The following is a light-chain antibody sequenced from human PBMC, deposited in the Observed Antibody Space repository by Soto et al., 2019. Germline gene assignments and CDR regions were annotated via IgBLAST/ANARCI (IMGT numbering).Light chain of an antibody. V-gene: IGKV3-11*01. Sequence: EIVLTQSPAILSLSPGERATLSCRASQSVSTSLAWYQQKPGQAPRLLIYDTSNRASGVPARFSVSGSGTDFTLTISSLEPEDFAVYYCRQRSNWPFTFGPGAKLDIK. CDR1: QSVSTS. CDR3: RQRSNWPFT. J-gene: IGKJ3*01. CDR2: DTS.